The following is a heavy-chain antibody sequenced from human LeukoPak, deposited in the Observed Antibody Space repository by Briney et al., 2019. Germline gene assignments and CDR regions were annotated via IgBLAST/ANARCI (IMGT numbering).Heavy chain of an antibody. J-gene: IGHJ6*02. CDR3: AKVRPRIPAGGSGMDV. CDR1: GFTLSSYG. CDR2: ISYDGSNK. V-gene: IGHV3-30*18. D-gene: IGHD6-13*01. Sequence: GGSLRLSCAASGFTLSSYGMHWVRQAPGKGLEWVAVISYDGSNKYYADSVKGRFTISRDNSKSTLYLQMNSLRAEDTAVYYCAKVRPRIPAGGSGMDVWGQGTTVTVSS.